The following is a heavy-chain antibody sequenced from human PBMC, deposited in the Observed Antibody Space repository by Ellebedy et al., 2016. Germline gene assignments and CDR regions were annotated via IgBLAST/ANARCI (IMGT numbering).Heavy chain of an antibody. V-gene: IGHV3-66*02. CDR2: IYSGGST. Sequence: GGSLRLXCAASGFIVSSSNNYMSWVRQAPGKGLEWISVIYSGGSTYYADSVQGRFTISRDNSKNTLYLQLNSLRDEEAAIYYCVRGPYSSGHCDAFDVWGRGTMVTVSS. D-gene: IGHD6-19*01. J-gene: IGHJ3*01. CDR3: VRGPYSSGHCDAFDV. CDR1: GFIVSSSNNY.